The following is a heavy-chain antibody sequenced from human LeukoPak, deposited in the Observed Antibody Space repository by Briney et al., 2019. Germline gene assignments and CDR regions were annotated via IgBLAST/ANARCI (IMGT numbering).Heavy chain of an antibody. CDR1: GFTFSSYG. CDR3: AKGSAQLGNDFWSGYYDN. Sequence: GRSLRLSCAASGFTFSSYGMHWVRQAPGKGLEWVAVIWYDGSNKYYADSVKGRFTISRDNSKNTLYLQMNSLRAEDTAVYYCAKGSAQLGNDFWSGYYDNWGQGTLVTVSS. CDR2: IWYDGSNK. D-gene: IGHD3-3*01. J-gene: IGHJ4*02. V-gene: IGHV3-33*06.